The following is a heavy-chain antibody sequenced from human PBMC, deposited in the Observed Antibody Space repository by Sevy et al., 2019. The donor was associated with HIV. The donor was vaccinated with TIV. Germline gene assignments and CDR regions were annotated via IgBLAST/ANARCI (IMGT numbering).Heavy chain of an antibody. D-gene: IGHD3-3*01. J-gene: IGHJ4*02. CDR2: ITPKSGDT. CDR3: ARGLEDYDFWTGYYYFDF. V-gene: IGHV1-2*02. CDR1: GYTFTDYY. Sequence: ASVKVSCKASGYTFTDYYIHWVRQAPGQGLEWMGWITPKSGDTDYSQNFKNRVTMTTDTSLTTAYMDLTSLKTDDTAVFYCARGLEDYDFWTGYYYFDFWGQGTLVTVSS.